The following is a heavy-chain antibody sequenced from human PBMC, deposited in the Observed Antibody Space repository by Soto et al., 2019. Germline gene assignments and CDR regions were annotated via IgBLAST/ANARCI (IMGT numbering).Heavy chain of an antibody. D-gene: IGHD1-1*01. V-gene: IGHV1-18*01. CDR2: ISAHNGNT. Sequence: QVYLVQSGAEVKKPGASVKVSCKGSGYAFTTYGITWVRQAPGQGLEWMGWISAHNGNTNYAQKLQGRVTVTRDTSTSTAYMELRSLRSDDTAVYYYARGRYGDYWGQGALVTVSS. CDR1: GYAFTTYG. J-gene: IGHJ4*02. CDR3: ARGRYGDY.